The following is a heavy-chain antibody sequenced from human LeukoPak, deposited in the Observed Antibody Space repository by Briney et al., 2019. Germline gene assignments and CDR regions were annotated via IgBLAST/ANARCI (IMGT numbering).Heavy chain of an antibody. D-gene: IGHD1-26*01. CDR3: ARVGAWDLQRVFEY. Sequence: PGRSLRLSCAASGFMFGDYWMTWARHIPGKGLEWVANIKQDGAEKHYAESVEGRFIISRDNAKNSLYLEMDSLKVEDTAVYYCARVGAWDLQRVFEYWGQGTLVTVSS. J-gene: IGHJ4*02. CDR1: GFMFGDYW. V-gene: IGHV3-7*01. CDR2: IKQDGAEK.